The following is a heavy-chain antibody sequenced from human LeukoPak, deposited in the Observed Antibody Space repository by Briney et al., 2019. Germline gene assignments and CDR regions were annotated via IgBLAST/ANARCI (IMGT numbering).Heavy chain of an antibody. CDR3: VRRSDGGEFSDWFDP. D-gene: IGHD4-23*01. Sequence: SETLSLTCAVSGGSISTSDYYWGWIRQPPRKGLEWIGSIYYSGSTYYNPSLKSRVIISADTSKNRFSLRLRSVTAADTAVYFCVRRSDGGEFSDWFDPWGQGTLVTVSS. CDR1: GGSISTSDYY. J-gene: IGHJ5*02. CDR2: IYYSGST. V-gene: IGHV4-39*01.